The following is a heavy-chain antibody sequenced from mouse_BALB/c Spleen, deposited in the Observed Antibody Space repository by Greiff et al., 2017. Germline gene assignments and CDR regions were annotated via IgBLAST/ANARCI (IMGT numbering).Heavy chain of an antibody. J-gene: IGHJ4*01. D-gene: IGHD3-1*01. Sequence: EVKLVESGPGLVKPSQSLSLTCTVTGYSITSDYAWNWIRQFPGNKLEWMGYISYSGSTSYNPSLKSRISITRDTSKNQFFLQLNSVTTEDTATYYCARGGATWGAMDFWGQGTSVTVSS. V-gene: IGHV3-2*02. CDR2: ISYSGST. CDR3: ARGGATWGAMDF. CDR1: GYSITSDYA.